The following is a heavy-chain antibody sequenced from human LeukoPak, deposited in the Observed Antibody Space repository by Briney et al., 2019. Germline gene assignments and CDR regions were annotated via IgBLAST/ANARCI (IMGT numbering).Heavy chain of an antibody. CDR1: GFTFSSYS. Sequence: PGGSLRLSCAASGFTFSSYSMNWVRQAPGKGLEWVSSISSSSSYIYYADSVKGRFTISRDNAKNSLYLQMNSLRAEDTAVYYCARVRDYGDWYFDLWGRGTLVTVSS. CDR3: ARVRDYGDWYFDL. CDR2: ISSSSSYI. V-gene: IGHV3-21*01. J-gene: IGHJ2*01. D-gene: IGHD4-17*01.